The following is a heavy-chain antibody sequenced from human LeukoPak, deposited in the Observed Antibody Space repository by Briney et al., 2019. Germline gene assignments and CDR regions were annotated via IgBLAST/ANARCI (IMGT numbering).Heavy chain of an antibody. V-gene: IGHV1-2*02. CDR2: INPKSGGI. D-gene: IGHD4-17*01. Sequence: ASVKVSCKASGYTLTGYYLHWLRPAPGQGLEWMGWINPKSGGINNPQKFQGRVTMTRDTSITTAYMELSRLRSDDTAVYYCASAGPVDYGDLLYYFDYWGQGALVTVSS. CDR1: GYTLTGYY. CDR3: ASAGPVDYGDLLYYFDY. J-gene: IGHJ4*02.